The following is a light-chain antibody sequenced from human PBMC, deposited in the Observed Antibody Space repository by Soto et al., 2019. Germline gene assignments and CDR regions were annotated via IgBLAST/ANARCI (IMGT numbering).Light chain of an antibody. J-gene: IGKJ2*01. V-gene: IGKV3-15*01. CDR1: QSVTSN. CDR3: XXXXXWPYT. Sequence: EIVMTQSPATLSVSPGERATLSCRASQSVTSNLAWYQQKPGQAPRLLIYGASTRATGIPARFSGSGSGTEFTLTISSXQXXXXXXXXXXXXXXWPYTFGLGTKLEIK. CDR2: GAS.